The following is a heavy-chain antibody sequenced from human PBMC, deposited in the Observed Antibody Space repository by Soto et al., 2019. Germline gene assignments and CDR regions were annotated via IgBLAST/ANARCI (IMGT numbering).Heavy chain of an antibody. CDR3: ARRGYSYGFDY. V-gene: IGHV5-51*01. CDR2: IYPGDSDT. J-gene: IGHJ4*02. Sequence: KVSCKASGYSFTSYWIGWVRQMPGKGLEWMGIIYPGDSDTRYIPSFQGQVTISADKSISTAYLQWSSLKASDTAMYYCARRGYSYGFDYWGQGTLVTVSS. CDR1: GYSFTSYW. D-gene: IGHD5-18*01.